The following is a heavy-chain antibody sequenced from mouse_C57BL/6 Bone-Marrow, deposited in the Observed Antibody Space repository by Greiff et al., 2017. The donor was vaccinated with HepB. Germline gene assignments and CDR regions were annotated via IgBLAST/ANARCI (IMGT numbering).Heavy chain of an antibody. CDR2: ILTGSGST. CDR1: GYTFTGYW. V-gene: IGHV1-9*01. J-gene: IGHJ3*01. Sequence: QVKLQQSGAELMKPGASVKLSCKATGYTFTGYWIEWVKQRPGHGLEWIGEILTGSGSTNYNEKFKGKATFTADTSSKTAYMQLSSLTTEDSAIYYCARWGYYYGSSYGAWFAYWGQGTLVTVSA. D-gene: IGHD1-1*01. CDR3: ARWGYYYGSSYGAWFAY.